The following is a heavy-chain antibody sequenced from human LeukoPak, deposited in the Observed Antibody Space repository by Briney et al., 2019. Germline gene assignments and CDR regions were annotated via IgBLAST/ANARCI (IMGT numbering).Heavy chain of an antibody. J-gene: IGHJ5*02. CDR1: GYTFTGYY. V-gene: IGHV1-2*02. D-gene: IGHD3-10*01. Sequence: ASVKVSCKASGYTFTGYYMHWVRQAPGQGLEWMGWINPNSGGTNYAQKFQGSVTMTRDTSISTAYMELSRLRSDDTAVYYCVLTMVRGASGLDPWGQGTLVTVSS. CDR2: INPNSGGT. CDR3: VLTMVRGASGLDP.